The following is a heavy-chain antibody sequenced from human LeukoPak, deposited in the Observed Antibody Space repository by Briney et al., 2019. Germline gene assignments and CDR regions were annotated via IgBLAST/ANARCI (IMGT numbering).Heavy chain of an antibody. Sequence: SETLSLTRTVSGGSISSYYWSWIRQPPGKGLEWIGYIYYSGSTNYNPSLKSRVTISVDTSKNQFSLKLSSVTAADTAVYYCARVNSSSWYVYWGQGTLVTVSS. CDR1: GGSISSYY. CDR2: IYYSGST. J-gene: IGHJ4*02. CDR3: ARVNSSSWYVY. V-gene: IGHV4-59*01. D-gene: IGHD6-13*01.